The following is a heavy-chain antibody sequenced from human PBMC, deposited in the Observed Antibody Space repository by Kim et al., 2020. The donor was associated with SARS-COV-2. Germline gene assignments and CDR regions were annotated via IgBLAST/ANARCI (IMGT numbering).Heavy chain of an antibody. V-gene: IGHV7-4-1*02. J-gene: IGHJ6*02. Sequence: AQGFTGRFVFSLDTSVSTAYLQISSLKAEDTAVYYCARRGEVYYYYGMDVWGQGTTVTVSS. CDR3: ARRGEVYYYYGMDV. D-gene: IGHD3-16*01.